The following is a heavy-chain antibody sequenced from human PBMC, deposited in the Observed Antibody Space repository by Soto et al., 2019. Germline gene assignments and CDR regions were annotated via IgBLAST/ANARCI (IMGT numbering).Heavy chain of an antibody. Sequence: EVQLVESGGGLVQPGGSLRLSCAGSGFTFSSWFWMCLVRQAPGKGPEGVANIKEDGSEKYYVDSVKGRFTISPDNAKNSLILQMHSLRAEDTAVYYCTRNELWGQGPLVTVSS. CDR3: TRNEL. CDR1: GFTFSSWFW. CDR2: IKEDGSEK. D-gene: IGHD1-1*01. V-gene: IGHV3-7*05. J-gene: IGHJ4*02.